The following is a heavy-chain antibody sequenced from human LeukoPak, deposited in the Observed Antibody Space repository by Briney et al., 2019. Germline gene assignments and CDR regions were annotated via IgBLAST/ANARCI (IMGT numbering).Heavy chain of an antibody. CDR3: ARGGYYSGYDYSGFDI. CDR1: GSTFSSHT. V-gene: IGHV3-48*03. D-gene: IGHD5-12*01. Sequence: SGGSLRLSCAASGSTFSSHTMNWVRQAPGKGLEWISYISNTGSVIYYADSVKGRFTISRDNAKNSLYLQMNSLRAEDTAVYYCARGGYYSGYDYSGFDIWGQGTMVTVSS. CDR2: ISNTGSVI. J-gene: IGHJ3*02.